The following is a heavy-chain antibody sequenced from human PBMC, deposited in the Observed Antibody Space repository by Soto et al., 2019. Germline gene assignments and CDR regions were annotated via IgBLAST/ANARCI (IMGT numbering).Heavy chain of an antibody. Sequence: GESLKISCKGSQYTFTNNWIGWVRQMPGKGLEWMGIIYPFDSDTRYSPSFQGQVSISADKSISTAYLQWSSLKASDTAMYYCARGNGNCTNGVCYHYYYYYGMDVWGQGTTVTVSS. CDR2: IYPFDSDT. V-gene: IGHV5-51*01. CDR3: ARGNGNCTNGVCYHYYYYYGMDV. CDR1: QYTFTNNW. J-gene: IGHJ6*02. D-gene: IGHD2-8*01.